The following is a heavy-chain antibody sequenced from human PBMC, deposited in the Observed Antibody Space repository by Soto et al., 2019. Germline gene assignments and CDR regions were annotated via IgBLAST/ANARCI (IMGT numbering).Heavy chain of an antibody. CDR2: INSDGSKT. V-gene: IGHV3-74*01. Sequence: EVQLVESGGTLVQPGGSPRLSCAASGFTFSTFWMHWVRQAPGKGLVWVSRINSDGSKTTYAASVKGRFTISSDNAKNTVYLQMDSLRAEDTAVYYCATVATNSYNWLDPWGQGTLVTVSS. J-gene: IGHJ5*02. D-gene: IGHD5-12*01. CDR1: GFTFSTFW. CDR3: ATVATNSYNWLDP.